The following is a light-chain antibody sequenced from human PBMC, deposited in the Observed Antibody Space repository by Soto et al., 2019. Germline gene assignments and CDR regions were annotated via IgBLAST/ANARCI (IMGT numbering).Light chain of an antibody. J-gene: IGKJ2*01. CDR2: GAS. CDR3: QQYNNWPYT. Sequence: EIVMTQSPATLSVSPGERATLSCRASQSVRGNLAWYQQRPGQAPRLLISGASTRATGIPARFSGSGSGTEFTLTISSLQSEDFAFYYCQQYNNWPYTFGQGTKLEIK. CDR1: QSVRGN. V-gene: IGKV3-15*01.